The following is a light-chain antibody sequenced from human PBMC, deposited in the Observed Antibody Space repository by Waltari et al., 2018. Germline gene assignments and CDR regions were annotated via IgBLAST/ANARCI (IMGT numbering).Light chain of an antibody. CDR1: SIDVGCYNY. Sequence: QSALPQPASVSGAPGQSVTISCAGTSIDVGCYNYVAWCQEHPCQAPRVIIYDVSERPSGDSDRFSGSKSGNTASLTISGLQAEDEADYYCSSQSSNDVVLFGGGTKLTVL. CDR3: SSQSSNDVVL. V-gene: IGLV2-14*01. J-gene: IGLJ2*01. CDR2: DVS.